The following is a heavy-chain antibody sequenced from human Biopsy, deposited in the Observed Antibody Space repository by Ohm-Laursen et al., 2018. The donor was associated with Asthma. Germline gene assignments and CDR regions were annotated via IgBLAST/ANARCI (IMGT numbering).Heavy chain of an antibody. CDR3: ASDFPKDYVRYNFQF. D-gene: IGHD4-17*01. CDR1: GYSLTDLS. J-gene: IGHJ4*02. V-gene: IGHV1-24*01. Sequence: SVKVSCKISGYSLTDLSMHWVRQAPGQGLEWMGGHDHEEGGTVNAWRFQDRVTVTEDTSTDTAYMELSSLSSDDTAVYYCASDFPKDYVRYNFQFWGQGTLVTVSS. CDR2: HDHEEGGT.